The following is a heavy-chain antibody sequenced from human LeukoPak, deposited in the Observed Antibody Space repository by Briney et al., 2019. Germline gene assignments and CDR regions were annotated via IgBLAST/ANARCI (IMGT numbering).Heavy chain of an antibody. Sequence: VGSLRLSCAASGFTFSSYAMHWVRQAPGKGLEWVAVISYDGSNKYYADSVKGRFTISRDNSKNTLYLQMNSLRAEDTAVYYCARGLYDILTDCDYWGQGTLVTVSS. D-gene: IGHD3-9*01. CDR1: GFTFSSYA. CDR3: ARGLYDILTDCDY. CDR2: ISYDGSNK. J-gene: IGHJ4*02. V-gene: IGHV3-30-3*01.